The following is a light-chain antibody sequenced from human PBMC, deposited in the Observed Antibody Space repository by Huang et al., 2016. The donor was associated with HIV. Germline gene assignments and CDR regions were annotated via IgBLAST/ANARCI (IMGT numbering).Light chain of an antibody. CDR2: GAF. Sequence: EIVMTQSPATLSVSPGERATLSCRASQSVSTNLAWYQQKPGQAPRLLIYGAFIRATGSPARFSGSGSGTEFTLTISILQSEDFAVYYCQQYNNWPPWTFGQGTKVEIK. CDR3: QQYNNWPPWT. CDR1: QSVSTN. V-gene: IGKV3D-15*03. J-gene: IGKJ1*01.